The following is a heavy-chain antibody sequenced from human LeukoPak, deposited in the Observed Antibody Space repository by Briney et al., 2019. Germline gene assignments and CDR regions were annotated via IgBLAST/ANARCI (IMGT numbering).Heavy chain of an antibody. V-gene: IGHV4-59*01. CDR1: GGSISSYY. D-gene: IGHD3-9*01. CDR2: IYYSGST. CDR3: ARSKDILTGYRFDY. Sequence: PSETLSLTCTVSGGSISSYYWSWIRQPPGKGLEWIGYIYYSGSTNYNPSLKSRVTISVDTSKNQFSLKLSSVTAADTAVYYCARSKDILTGYRFDYWGQGTLVTVSS. J-gene: IGHJ4*02.